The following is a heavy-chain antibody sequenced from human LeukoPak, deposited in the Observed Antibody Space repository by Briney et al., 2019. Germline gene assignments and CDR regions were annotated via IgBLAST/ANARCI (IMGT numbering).Heavy chain of an antibody. CDR3: ARLCFWSGYNYYYMDV. D-gene: IGHD3-3*01. CDR2: IDHSGST. CDR1: GGSFSGYY. Sequence: SETLSLTCAVYGGSFSGYYWSWIRQPPGKGLEWIGEIDHSGSTNYNPSLKSRVTISVDTSKNQFSLKLSSVTAADTAVYYCARLCFWSGYNYYYMDVWGKGTTVTVSS. J-gene: IGHJ6*03. V-gene: IGHV4-34*01.